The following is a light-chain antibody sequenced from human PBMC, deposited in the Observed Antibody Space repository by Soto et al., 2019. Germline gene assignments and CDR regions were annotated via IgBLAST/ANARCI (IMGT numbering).Light chain of an antibody. CDR1: QSVSKN. V-gene: IGKV3-15*01. J-gene: IGKJ4*01. CDR3: QHYNNWPGALA. CDR2: DAS. Sequence: EIVMTQSPATLSVSPGERATLSCRASQSVSKNLAWFQQKPGQAPRLLIYDASTRATGIPARFSGSGSGTEFTLTISSLQSEDFAVYYCQHYNNWPGALAFGGGTKVDIK.